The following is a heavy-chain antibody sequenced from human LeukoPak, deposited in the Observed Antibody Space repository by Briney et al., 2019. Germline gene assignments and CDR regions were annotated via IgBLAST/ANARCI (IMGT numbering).Heavy chain of an antibody. CDR2: IKQDGSEK. D-gene: IGHD6-13*01. CDR3: ASVRIAAAGRGDWYFDL. CDR1: GFTFSSYW. V-gene: IGHV3-7*01. Sequence: GGSLRLSCAASGFTFSSYWMSWVRQAPGKGLEWVANIKQDGSEKYYVDSVKGRFTISRDNAKISLYLQMNSLRAEDTAVYYCASVRIAAAGRGDWYFDLWGRGTLVTVSS. J-gene: IGHJ2*01.